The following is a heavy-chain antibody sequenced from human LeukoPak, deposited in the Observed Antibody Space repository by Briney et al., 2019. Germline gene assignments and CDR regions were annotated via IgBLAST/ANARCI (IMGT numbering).Heavy chain of an antibody. CDR3: ARRYGSLRKYFDY. Sequence: GESLKISCKGSGYSFTSYWIGWVRQMPGKGLEWMGIIYPGDSDTRYSPSFQGQVTISADKSISTAFLQWSSLKASDTAMYCCARRYGSLRKYFDYWGQGTLVTVSS. J-gene: IGHJ4*02. CDR2: IYPGDSDT. V-gene: IGHV5-51*01. CDR1: GYSFTSYW. D-gene: IGHD3-10*01.